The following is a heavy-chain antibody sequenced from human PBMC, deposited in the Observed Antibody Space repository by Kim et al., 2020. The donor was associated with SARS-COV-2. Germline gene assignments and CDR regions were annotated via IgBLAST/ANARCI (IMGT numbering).Heavy chain of an antibody. Sequence: SETLSLTCAVYGGSFSGYYWSWIRQPPGKGLEWIGEINHSGSTNYNPSLKSRVTISVDTSKNQFSLKLSSVTAADTAVYYCARCPGLQRNRNWFDPWGQGTLVTVSS. CDR2: INHSGST. D-gene: IGHD6-25*01. CDR3: ARCPGLQRNRNWFDP. J-gene: IGHJ5*02. V-gene: IGHV4-34*01. CDR1: GGSFSGYY.